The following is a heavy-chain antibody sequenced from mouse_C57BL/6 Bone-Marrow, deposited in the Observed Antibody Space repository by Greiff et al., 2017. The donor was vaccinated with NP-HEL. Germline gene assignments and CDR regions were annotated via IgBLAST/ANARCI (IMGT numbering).Heavy chain of an antibody. CDR1: GYAFSSSW. Sequence: QVQLKQSGPELVKPGASVKISCKASGYAFSSSWMNWVKQRPGKGLEWIGRIYPGDGDTNYNGKFKGKATLTADKSSSTAYMQLSSLTSEDSAVYFCARDYYGGWFAYWGQGTLVTVSA. CDR3: ARDYYGGWFAY. CDR2: IYPGDGDT. V-gene: IGHV1-82*01. D-gene: IGHD1-1*01. J-gene: IGHJ3*01.